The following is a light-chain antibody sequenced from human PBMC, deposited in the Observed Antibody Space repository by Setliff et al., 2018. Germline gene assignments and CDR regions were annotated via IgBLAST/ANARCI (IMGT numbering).Light chain of an antibody. CDR1: SSDVGGYNY. V-gene: IGLV2-8*01. J-gene: IGLJ1*01. Sequence: QSALTQPPSASGSPGQSVTISCTGTSSDVGGYNYVSWYQQHPGKAPKLMIYEVSKRPSGVPDRFSGSKSGNTASLTVSALQAEDEADYYCSSYGGDNNFVFGTGTKVTVL. CDR3: SSYGGDNNFV. CDR2: EVS.